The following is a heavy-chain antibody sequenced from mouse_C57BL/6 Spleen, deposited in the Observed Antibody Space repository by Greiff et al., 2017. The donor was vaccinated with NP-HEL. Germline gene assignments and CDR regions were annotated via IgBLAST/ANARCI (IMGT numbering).Heavy chain of an antibody. CDR1: GFSLTSYG. V-gene: IGHV2-6*03. J-gene: IGHJ4*01. CDR3: ARLIYYDYDGGYAMDY. D-gene: IGHD2-4*01. CDR2: IWSDGST. Sequence: QVQLQQSGPGLVAPSQSLSITCTVSGFSLTSYGVHWVRQPPGKGLEWLVVIWSDGSTTYNSALKSRLSISKDNSKSQVFLKMNSLQTDDTAMYYCARLIYYDYDGGYAMDYWGQGTSVTVSS.